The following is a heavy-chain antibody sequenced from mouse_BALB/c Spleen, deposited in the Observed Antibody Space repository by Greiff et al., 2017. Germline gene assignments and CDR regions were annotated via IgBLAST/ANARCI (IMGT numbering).Heavy chain of an antibody. J-gene: IGHJ4*01. D-gene: IGHD1-1*01. CDR2: IDPETGGT. CDR3: TRPLRYYAMDY. Sequence: QVQLQQSGAELVRPGASVTLSCKASGYTFTDYEMHWVKQTPVHGLEWIGAIDPETGGTAYNQKFKGKATLTADKSSSTAYMELRSLTSEDSAVYYCTRPLRYYAMDYWGQGTSVTVSS. CDR1: GYTFTDYE. V-gene: IGHV1-15*01.